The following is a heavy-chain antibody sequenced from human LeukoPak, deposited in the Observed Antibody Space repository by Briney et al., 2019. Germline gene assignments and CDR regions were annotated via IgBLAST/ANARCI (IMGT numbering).Heavy chain of an antibody. V-gene: IGHV3-21*01. CDR1: GFTFSSYS. J-gene: IGHJ4*02. CDR2: ISGSSSYI. Sequence: GGSLRLSCAASGFTFSSYSMNWVRQAPGKGLEWVSSISGSSSYIYYADSVKGRFTISRDNAKNSLYLQMNSLRAEDTAVYYCAREILGSSRIFDYWGQGTLVTVSS. D-gene: IGHD6-13*01. CDR3: AREILGSSRIFDY.